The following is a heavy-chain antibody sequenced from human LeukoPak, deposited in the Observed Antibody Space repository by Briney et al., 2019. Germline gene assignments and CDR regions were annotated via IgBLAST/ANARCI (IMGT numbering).Heavy chain of an antibody. CDR3: VRDAVGDYDEVRYFDL. Sequence: GGSLRLSCAASGFTFSSYWMSWVRQAPGKGLQWVANIKLDGSENYYVDSVRGRFTISRDNVKNSLYLQMNSLRAEDTAVYYCVRDAVGDYDEVRYFDLWGRGTLVTVSS. D-gene: IGHD4-17*01. V-gene: IGHV3-7*01. CDR1: GFTFSSYW. CDR2: IKLDGSEN. J-gene: IGHJ2*01.